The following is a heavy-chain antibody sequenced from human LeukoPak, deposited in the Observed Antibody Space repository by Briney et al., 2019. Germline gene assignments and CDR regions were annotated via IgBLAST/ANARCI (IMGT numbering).Heavy chain of an antibody. Sequence: PGGSLRLSCAASGFTFSSYTMNWVRQAPGKGLEWVSSISSSSSYICYADSVRGRFASSRDNAKNSLYLQMNSLRAEDTAVYYCARDRPILNPDAFDIWGQGTMVTVSS. CDR2: ISSSSSYI. J-gene: IGHJ3*02. CDR1: GFTFSSYT. D-gene: IGHD2/OR15-2a*01. CDR3: ARDRPILNPDAFDI. V-gene: IGHV3-21*01.